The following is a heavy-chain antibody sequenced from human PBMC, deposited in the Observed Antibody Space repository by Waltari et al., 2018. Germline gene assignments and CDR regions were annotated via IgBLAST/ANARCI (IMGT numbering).Heavy chain of an antibody. CDR2: ISSSGSTI. D-gene: IGHD2-21*02. J-gene: IGHJ4*02. CDR3: ARVLVTATDY. CDR1: GFTLSSYE. Sequence: EVQLVESGGGLVQPGGSLRLSCAASGFTLSSYEMNWVRQAPGKGLEWVSCISSSGSTIYYADSVKGRVTISRDNAKNSLYLQMNSLRAEDTAVYYCARVLVTATDYWGQGTLVTVSS. V-gene: IGHV3-48*03.